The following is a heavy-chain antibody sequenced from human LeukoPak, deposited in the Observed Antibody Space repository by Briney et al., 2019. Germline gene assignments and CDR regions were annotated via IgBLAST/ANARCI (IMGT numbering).Heavy chain of an antibody. CDR2: IHYSGSI. D-gene: IGHD1-26*01. CDR1: GGSISSYY. CDR3: ARDNLRSGSIFDY. J-gene: IGHJ4*02. V-gene: IGHV4-59*01. Sequence: PSEILSLTCTVSGGSISSYYWSWIRQPPGKALEWIGYIHYSGSINYNPSLKSRVTISVDTPKNQFSLKLSSVTAADTAVYYCARDNLRSGSIFDYWGQGTLVTVSS.